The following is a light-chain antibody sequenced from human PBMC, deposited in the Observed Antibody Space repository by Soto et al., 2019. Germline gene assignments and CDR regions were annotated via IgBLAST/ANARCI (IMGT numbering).Light chain of an antibody. CDR2: EDS. J-gene: IGLJ3*02. V-gene: IGLV6-57*01. CDR1: SGSIASNY. Sequence: NFMLTQPHSVSGSLVKTVTISCTRNSGSIASNYVQWCQQRPGSSPTTVIYEDSQSPSGVPDRFSGSIDSSSNSASLTISGLTTEDEADYYCQSCHSSTNWVFGGGTKVTVL. CDR3: QSCHSSTNWV.